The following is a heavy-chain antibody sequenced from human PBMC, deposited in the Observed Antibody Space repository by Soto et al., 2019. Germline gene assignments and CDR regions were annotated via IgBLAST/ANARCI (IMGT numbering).Heavy chain of an antibody. J-gene: IGHJ4*02. Sequence: SETLSLTCTVSGGSISSGGYYWSWIRQHPGKGLEWIGYIYYSGSTYYNPSLKSRVTISVDTSKNQFSLKLSSVTAADTAVYYCARGLKDIVVVPAAYDYWGQGTLVTVSS. D-gene: IGHD2-2*01. CDR3: ARGLKDIVVVPAAYDY. CDR2: IYYSGST. CDR1: GGSISSGGYY. V-gene: IGHV4-31*02.